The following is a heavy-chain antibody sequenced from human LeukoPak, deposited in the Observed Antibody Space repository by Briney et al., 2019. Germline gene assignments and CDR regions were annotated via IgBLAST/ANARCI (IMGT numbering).Heavy chain of an antibody. V-gene: IGHV4-34*01. CDR1: GGSFSGYY. D-gene: IGHD5-18*01. CDR3: ARGGPRWIQLWSHLKGDAFDI. Sequence: PSETLSLTCAVYGGSFSGYYWSWIRQPPGKGLEWIGEINHSGSTNYNPSLKSRVTISVDTSKNQFSLKLSSVTAADTAVYYCARGGPRWIQLWSHLKGDAFDIWGQGTMVTVSS. CDR2: INHSGST. J-gene: IGHJ3*02.